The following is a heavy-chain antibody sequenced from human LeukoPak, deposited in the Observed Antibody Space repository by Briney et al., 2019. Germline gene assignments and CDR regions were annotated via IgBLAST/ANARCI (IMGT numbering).Heavy chain of an antibody. CDR2: INHSGIT. J-gene: IGHJ3*02. D-gene: IGHD2-21*02. CDR1: GGSFSGYY. CDR3: VRYCGGDCYSAFDI. Sequence: SETLPLTCAVYGGSFSGYYWSWIRQPPGKGLEWIGEINHSGITNYNPSLKSRVTISVDKSKNQFSLKLSSVTAADTAVYYCVRYCGGDCYSAFDIWGQGTIVTVSS. V-gene: IGHV4-34*01.